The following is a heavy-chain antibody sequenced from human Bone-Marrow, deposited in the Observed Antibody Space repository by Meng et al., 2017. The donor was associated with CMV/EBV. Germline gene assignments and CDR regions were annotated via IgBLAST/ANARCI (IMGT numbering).Heavy chain of an antibody. V-gene: IGHV1-8*03. D-gene: IGHD6-19*01. J-gene: IGHJ4*02. CDR1: GYNFFNYD. CDR3: ARSGSGWYGGGMDY. Sequence: ASVKVSCKASGYNFFNYDINWLRHTTGQGLEYMGWINPKSGNTDYARKFQGRITFTRNTSTNTAFMEVNSLRSEDTASYYCARSGSGWYGGGMDYWGQGTLVTVSS. CDR2: INPKSGNT.